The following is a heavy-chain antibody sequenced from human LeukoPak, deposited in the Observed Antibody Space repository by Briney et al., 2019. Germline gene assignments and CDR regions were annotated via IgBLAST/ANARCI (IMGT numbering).Heavy chain of an antibody. D-gene: IGHD6-13*01. J-gene: IGHJ5*02. Sequence: GRSLRLSCAASGFTFSSYAMHWVRQAPGKGLEWVAVISYDGSNKYYADSVKGRFTISRDNSKNTLYLQMNSLRAVDTAVYYCAREPRLARDIAAAGTVWFDPWGQGTLVTVSS. CDR3: AREPRLARDIAAAGTVWFDP. V-gene: IGHV3-30*04. CDR1: GFTFSSYA. CDR2: ISYDGSNK.